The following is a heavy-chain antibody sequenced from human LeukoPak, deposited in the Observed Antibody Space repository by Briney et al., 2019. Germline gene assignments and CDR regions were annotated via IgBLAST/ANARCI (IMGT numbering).Heavy chain of an antibody. CDR2: INPNTGGT. CDR3: ARSPHILTGENFDY. D-gene: IGHD3-9*01. Sequence: ASVKVSCKASGYTFTDYYLHWVRQAPGQGLEWMGCINPNTGGTNYAQKFQGRVTMTRDTSISTPYMELSWLRSDDTAVYYCARSPHILTGENFDYWGQGTLVTVSS. CDR1: GYTFTDYY. V-gene: IGHV1-2*02. J-gene: IGHJ4*02.